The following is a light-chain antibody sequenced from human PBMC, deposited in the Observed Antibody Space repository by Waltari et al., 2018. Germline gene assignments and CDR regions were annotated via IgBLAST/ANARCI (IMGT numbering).Light chain of an antibody. CDR3: QHYSTLPLT. J-gene: IGKJ4*01. CDR2: AAS. V-gene: IGKV3-20*01. Sequence: EIVLTQSPATLSLSPGERATLSCRASQSVSSSFLAWYQQKPGQAPRLLIYAASTRATGIPDRFSGSGSGTGFTLTISRLEPQDFAVYYCQHYSTLPLTFGGGTKVEIK. CDR1: QSVSSSF.